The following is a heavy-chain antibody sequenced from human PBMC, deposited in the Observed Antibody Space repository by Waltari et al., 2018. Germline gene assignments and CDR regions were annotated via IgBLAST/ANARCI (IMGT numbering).Heavy chain of an antibody. CDR2: ITATGSTP. V-gene: IGHV3-23*04. D-gene: IGHD3-22*01. J-gene: IGHJ4*02. CDR3: AKEGSGYFVPWPQAPDS. Sequence: VQLVESGGALVQPGGSLRLSCTASGFTFHDFAMTWVRQTREEGLEWVSSITATGSTPYTSDSLRARFAISGDNSQNTVYLQMNSLRVEDTAIYYCAKEGSGYFVPWPQAPDSWGQGTWVAVSS. CDR1: GFTFHDFA.